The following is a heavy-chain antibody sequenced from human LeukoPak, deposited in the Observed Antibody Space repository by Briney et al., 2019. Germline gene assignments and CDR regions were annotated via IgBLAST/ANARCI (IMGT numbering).Heavy chain of an antibody. V-gene: IGHV3-11*06. CDR1: GFTFSDSY. J-gene: IGHJ6*04. CDR2: ISGSASDV. D-gene: IGHD3-10*02. Sequence: GGSLRLSCAASGFTFSDSYMTWIRQAPGKGLELLSYISGSASDVNYIDSVKGRFTISRDNAKNSLYLQMNSLRAEDTAVYYCAELGITMIGGVWGKGTTVTISS. CDR3: AELGITMIGGV.